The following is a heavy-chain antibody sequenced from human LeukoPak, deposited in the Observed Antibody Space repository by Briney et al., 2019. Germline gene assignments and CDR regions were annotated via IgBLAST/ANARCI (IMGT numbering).Heavy chain of an antibody. V-gene: IGHV3-9*01. CDR1: GFIFDDYA. CDR3: AKERRGYSYGYIDY. D-gene: IGHD5-18*01. Sequence: GGSLRLSCAASGFIFDDYAMHWVRQAPGKGLEWVSGISWNSGSIGYADSVKGRFTISRDNAKNSLYLQMNSLRAEDTAVYYCAKERRGYSYGYIDYWGQGSLVSVSS. CDR2: ISWNSGSI. J-gene: IGHJ4*02.